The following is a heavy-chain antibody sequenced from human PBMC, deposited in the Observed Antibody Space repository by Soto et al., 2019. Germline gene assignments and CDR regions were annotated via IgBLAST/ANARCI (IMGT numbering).Heavy chain of an antibody. CDR3: AKDTAFKEQWPLFYFDY. D-gene: IGHD6-19*01. Sequence: GGSLRLSCAASGFTFSSYGMHWVRQAPGKGLEWVAVISYDGSNKYYADSVKGRFTISRDNSKNTLYLQMNSLRAEDTAVYYCAKDTAFKEQWPLFYFDYWGQGTLVTVSS. CDR1: GFTFSSYG. V-gene: IGHV3-30*18. J-gene: IGHJ4*02. CDR2: ISYDGSNK.